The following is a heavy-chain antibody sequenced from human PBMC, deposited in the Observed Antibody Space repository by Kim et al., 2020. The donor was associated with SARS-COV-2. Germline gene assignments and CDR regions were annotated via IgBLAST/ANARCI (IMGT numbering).Heavy chain of an antibody. V-gene: IGHV3-7*01. D-gene: IGHD2-15*01. Sequence: GGSLRLSCAASGFTFSTSWMSWVRQAPGKGLEWLANIKYDGSETYYGDPVKGRFTISRDNAKNSLYLQMNSLRAEDTAVYYCWSGGQWGQGTLVTVSA. CDR1: GFTFSTSW. CDR3: WSGGQ. CDR2: IKYDGSET. J-gene: IGHJ4*02.